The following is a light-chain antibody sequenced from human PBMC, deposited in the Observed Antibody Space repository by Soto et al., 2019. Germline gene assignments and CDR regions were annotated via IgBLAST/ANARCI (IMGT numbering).Light chain of an antibody. CDR1: SSDVGTYNV. V-gene: IGLV2-23*02. CDR3: CSYAGGSAYV. Sequence: QPVLTQPASVSGSPGQSITISYTGASSDVGTYNVVSWYQQHPDKVPKVIIYEVNKRPSGVSNRFSGSKSGNTASLTISGLQAEDEADYYCCSYAGGSAYVFGSGTKLTVL. J-gene: IGLJ1*01. CDR2: EVN.